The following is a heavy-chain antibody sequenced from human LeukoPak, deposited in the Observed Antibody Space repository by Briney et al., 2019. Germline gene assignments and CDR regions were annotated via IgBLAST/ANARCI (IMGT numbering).Heavy chain of an antibody. J-gene: IGHJ4*02. V-gene: IGHV1-8*01. CDR2: MNPNSGNT. CDR3: ARGIFGVYYFDY. Sequence: GASVKVSCKASGYTFTSYDINLVRQATGQGLEWMGWMNPNSGNTGYAQEFQGRVTMTRDTSISTAYMEPSSLRSEDTAVYYCARGIFGVYYFDYWGQGTLVTVSS. CDR1: GYTFTSYD. D-gene: IGHD3-3*01.